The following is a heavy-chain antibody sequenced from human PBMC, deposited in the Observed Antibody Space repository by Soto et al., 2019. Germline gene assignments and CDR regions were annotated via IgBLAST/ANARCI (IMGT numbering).Heavy chain of an antibody. Sequence: EVQLLESGEGLEHPGDSLSPSWPFPGLFFGNYMMPGVRQAQGKGLGGVSTIRDGGESTYYADSVKGRFTISRDNSKNTLYLQMDSLGVEDTAVYYCAPHVHCSGGSCHYDAFDIRGQGTMVTVSS. J-gene: IGHJ3*02. CDR1: GLFFGNYM. V-gene: IGHV3-23*01. CDR3: APHVHCSGGSCHYDAFDI. D-gene: IGHD2-15*01. CDR2: IRDGGEST.